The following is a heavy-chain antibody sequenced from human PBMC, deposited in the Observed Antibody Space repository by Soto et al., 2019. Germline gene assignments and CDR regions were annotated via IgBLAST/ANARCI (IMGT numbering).Heavy chain of an antibody. CDR1: GFTFSNYA. J-gene: IGHJ5*02. V-gene: IGHV3-23*01. CDR3: ESGSYFLDP. CDR2: ISNNGGST. D-gene: IGHD3-10*01. Sequence: GSLSLSCAASGFTFSNYAMSWVRQAPGKGLEWVSVISNNGGSTYYADSVKGRFTISRDNSKNTLYLQMNSLRAEDTAIYYCESGSYFLDPWGQGTLVTVSS.